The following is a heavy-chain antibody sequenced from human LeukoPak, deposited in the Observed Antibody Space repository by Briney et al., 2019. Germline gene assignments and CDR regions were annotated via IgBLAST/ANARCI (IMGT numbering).Heavy chain of an antibody. D-gene: IGHD3-9*01. CDR3: ARQWGRLGFDY. Sequence: SETLSLTCTVSGGSISSYYWSWIRQPPGKGLEWIGYIYYSGSTNYNPSLKSRVTISVDTSKNQFSLKLSSVTAADTAVFYCARQWGRLGFDYWGQGILVTVSS. V-gene: IGHV4-59*08. CDR2: IYYSGST. J-gene: IGHJ4*02. CDR1: GGSISSYY.